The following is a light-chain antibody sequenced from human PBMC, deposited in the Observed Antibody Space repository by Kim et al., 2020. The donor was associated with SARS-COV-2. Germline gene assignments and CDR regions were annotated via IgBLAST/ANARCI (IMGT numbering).Light chain of an antibody. Sequence: SSELTQDPAVSVALGQTVRITCQGDSLRSYYASWYQQKPGQAPVLVISGKNNRPSGIPDRFSGSSSGNTASLTITGAQAEDEADYYSNSRDSSGNHLVFGGGTQLTVL. CDR2: GKN. CDR3: NSRDSSGNHLV. J-gene: IGLJ3*02. V-gene: IGLV3-19*01. CDR1: SLRSYY.